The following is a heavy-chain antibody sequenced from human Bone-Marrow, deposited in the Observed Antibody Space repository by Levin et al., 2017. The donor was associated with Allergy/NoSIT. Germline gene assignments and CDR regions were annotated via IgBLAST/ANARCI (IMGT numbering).Heavy chain of an antibody. D-gene: IGHD2-8*02. Sequence: RAGGSLRLSCAASAFTFNTYAMTWVRQAPGKGLEWVSTISGGGGTTYYADSVRGRFTISRDNSKNTLYLQMNSLRAEDTAVYYCAQVQMGLLVGGLDVWGQGTTVTVSS. CDR1: AFTFNTYA. CDR3: AQVQMGLLVGGLDV. CDR2: ISGGGGTT. V-gene: IGHV3-23*01. J-gene: IGHJ6*02.